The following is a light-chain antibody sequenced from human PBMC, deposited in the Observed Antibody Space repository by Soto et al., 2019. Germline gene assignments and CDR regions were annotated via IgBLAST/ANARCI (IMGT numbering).Light chain of an antibody. CDR2: GAS. J-gene: IGKJ3*01. CDR1: QSISSTH. V-gene: IGKV3-20*01. CDR3: QKYDRAPFT. Sequence: EMVLTQAADTLSLSRGESATLSSRASQSISSTHLVWYQQKPGQAPSLLIFGASSRATGIPDRFSGSGSGTLFTLTIHGLLPEDVATYYCQKYDRAPFTFGPGTKVDI.